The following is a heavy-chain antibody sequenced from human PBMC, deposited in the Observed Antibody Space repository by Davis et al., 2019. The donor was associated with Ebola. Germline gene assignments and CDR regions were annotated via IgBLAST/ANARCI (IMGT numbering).Heavy chain of an antibody. Sequence: SVKVSCKASGGAFTNYALTWVRQAPGQGLEWMGRIIPIFGAATYAPKFQGRVTITADESTSTAYMDLSSLRSDDTAVYYCAGEEGTADSNGFDYWAREPWSPSPQ. CDR2: IIPIFGAA. CDR3: AGEEGTADSNGFDY. V-gene: IGHV1-69*13. J-gene: IGHJ4*02. D-gene: IGHD4-11*01. CDR1: GGAFTNYA.